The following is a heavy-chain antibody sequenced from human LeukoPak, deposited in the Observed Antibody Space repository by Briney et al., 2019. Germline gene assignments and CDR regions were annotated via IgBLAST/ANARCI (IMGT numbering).Heavy chain of an antibody. D-gene: IGHD3-10*01. CDR2: ISAYNGNT. CDR1: GYTFTSYG. J-gene: IGHJ6*02. Sequence: ASVKVSCKASGYTFTSYGTSWVRQAPGQGLEWMGWISAYNGNTNYAQKLQGRVTMTTDTSTSTAYMELRSLRSDDTAVYYCARAWFGELSRYYYYYGMDVWGQGTTVTVSS. CDR3: ARAWFGELSRYYYYYGMDV. V-gene: IGHV1-18*01.